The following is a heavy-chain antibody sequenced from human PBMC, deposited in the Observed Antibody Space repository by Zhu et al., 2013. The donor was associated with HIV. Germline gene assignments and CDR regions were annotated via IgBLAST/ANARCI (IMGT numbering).Heavy chain of an antibody. CDR1: GGTFSSYA. CDR2: IIPIFGTA. CDR3: ARGTLRDSLGLPVVPAAIHGDFYYDMDV. Sequence: QVQLVQSGAEVKKPGSSVKVSCKASGGTFSSYAINWVRQAPGQGLEWMGGIIPIFGTANYAQKFQGRVTITADDSMSTAYMELSSLRSDDTAVYYCARGTLRDSLGLPVVPAAIHGDFYYDMDVWGQGTTVTVSS. D-gene: IGHD2-2*02. V-gene: IGHV1-69*01. J-gene: IGHJ6*02.